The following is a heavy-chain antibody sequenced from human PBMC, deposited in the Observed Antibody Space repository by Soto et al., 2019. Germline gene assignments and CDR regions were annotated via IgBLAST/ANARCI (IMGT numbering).Heavy chain of an antibody. CDR2: ISGSGGST. V-gene: IGHV3-23*01. D-gene: IGHD2-15*01. CDR3: AKGLSIVVVVAAPESAAIDY. J-gene: IGHJ4*02. CDR1: GFTFSSYA. Sequence: HPGGSLRLSCAASGFTFSSYAMSWVRQAPGKGLEWVSAISGSGGSTYYADSVKGRFTISRDNSKNTLYLQMNSLRAEDTAVYYCAKGLSIVVVVAAPESAAIDYWGQGTLVTVSS.